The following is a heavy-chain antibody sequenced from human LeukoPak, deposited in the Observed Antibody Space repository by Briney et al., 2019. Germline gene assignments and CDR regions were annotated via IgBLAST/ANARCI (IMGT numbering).Heavy chain of an antibody. CDR1: GFTFSSYA. CDR2: ISYDGSNK. V-gene: IGHV3-30*04. CDR3: ARHDSSGPYNAFDI. J-gene: IGHJ3*02. Sequence: PGGSLRLSCAASGFTFSSYAMHWVRQAPGKGLEWVAVISYDGSNKYYADSVKGRFTISRDNSKNTLYLQMNSLRAEDTAVYYCARHDSSGPYNAFDIWGQGTMVTVSS. D-gene: IGHD3-22*01.